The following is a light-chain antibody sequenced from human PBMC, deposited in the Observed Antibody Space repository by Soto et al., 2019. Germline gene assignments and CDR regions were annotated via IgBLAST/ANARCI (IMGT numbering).Light chain of an antibody. J-gene: IGLJ2*01. CDR2: EVS. CDR3: SSYTSSSTRV. CDR1: SSDDGGYNY. V-gene: IGLV2-14*01. Sequence: QSALTQPASVSGSPGQSITISCTGTSSDDGGYNYVSWYQQHPGKAPKLMIYEVSKRPSGVSNRFSGAKSGNTASLTISGLQAEDEADYYCSSYTSSSTRVFGGGTKLTVL.